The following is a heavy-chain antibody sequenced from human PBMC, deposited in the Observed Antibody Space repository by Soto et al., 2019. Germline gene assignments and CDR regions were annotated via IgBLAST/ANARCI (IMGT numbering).Heavy chain of an antibody. Sequence: PGGSLRLSCAASGFTFSSYAMHWVRQAPGKGLEWVAVISYDGSNKYYADSVKGRFTISRDNSKNTLYLQMNSLRAEDTAVYYCARGDVVYMTTGTNGIDYYYGMEDLGPGTMVTIS. CDR1: GFTFSSYA. J-gene: IGHJ6*01. CDR2: ISYDGSNK. V-gene: IGHV3-30-3*01. D-gene: IGHD4-4*01. CDR3: ARGDVVYMTTGTNGIDYYYGMED.